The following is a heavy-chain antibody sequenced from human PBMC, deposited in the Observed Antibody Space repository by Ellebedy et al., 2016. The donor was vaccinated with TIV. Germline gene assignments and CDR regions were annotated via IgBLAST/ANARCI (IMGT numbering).Heavy chain of an antibody. J-gene: IGHJ6*03. Sequence: GGSLRLSXAASGFTFSRYWMNWVRQAPGKGLEWVANIKQDGREKYYMDSVKGRFTISRDNAKNSLYLQMNSLRAEDTAVYYCARDRESLVAATYMDVWGKGTTVTVSS. CDR2: IKQDGREK. V-gene: IGHV3-7*01. D-gene: IGHD6-6*01. CDR3: ARDRESLVAATYMDV. CDR1: GFTFSRYW.